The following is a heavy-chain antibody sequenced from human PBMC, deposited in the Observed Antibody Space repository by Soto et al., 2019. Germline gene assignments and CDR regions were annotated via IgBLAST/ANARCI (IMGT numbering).Heavy chain of an antibody. CDR2: INGDGSYI. Sequence: EVQLVESGGGLVQPGGSLRLSCAASGFTLSAHWTHWVRQAPGKGLVWVSRINGDGSYIDYADTVKGRFTISRDDSKNTLFLQMNSLRAADTAVYFCASATVNTRNGLDVWGQGTTVTFS. CDR3: ASATVNTRNGLDV. D-gene: IGHD2-15*01. CDR1: GFTLSAHW. J-gene: IGHJ6*02. V-gene: IGHV3-74*01.